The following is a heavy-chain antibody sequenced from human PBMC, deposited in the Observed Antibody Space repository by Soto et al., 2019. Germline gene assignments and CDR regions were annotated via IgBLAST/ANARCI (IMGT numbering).Heavy chain of an antibody. J-gene: IGHJ3*02. V-gene: IGHV4-31*03. CDR3: ARGPAAPSALDAFDI. CDR2: IYYSGST. D-gene: IGHD2-2*01. Sequence: QVQLQESGPGLVKPSQTLSLTCTVSGGSISSGGYYWSWIRQHPGKGLEWIGYIYYSGSTYYNPSLNSRVTISVDTSKNQFSLKLSSVTAADTAVYYCARGPAAPSALDAFDIWGKGTMVTVSS. CDR1: GGSISSGGYY.